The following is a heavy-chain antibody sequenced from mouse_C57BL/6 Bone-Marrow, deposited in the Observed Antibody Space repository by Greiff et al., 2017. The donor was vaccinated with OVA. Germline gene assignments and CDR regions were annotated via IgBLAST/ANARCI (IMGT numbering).Heavy chain of an antibody. CDR1: GFTFSDFY. D-gene: IGHD2-13*01. Sequence: EVKVVESGGGLVQSGRSLRLSCATSGFTFSDFYMEWVRQAPGKGLEWIAASRNKANDYTTEYSASVKGRFIVSRDTSQSILYLQMNALRAEDTAIYYCARDANYDDLYWYFDVWGTGTTVTVSS. V-gene: IGHV7-1*01. J-gene: IGHJ1*03. CDR2: SRNKANDYTT. CDR3: ARDANYDDLYWYFDV.